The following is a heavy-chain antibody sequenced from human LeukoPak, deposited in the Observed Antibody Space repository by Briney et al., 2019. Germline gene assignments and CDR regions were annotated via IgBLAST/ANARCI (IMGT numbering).Heavy chain of an antibody. J-gene: IGHJ4*02. V-gene: IGHV3-15*01. D-gene: IGHD5-18*01. CDR3: TTIQLHSHGLNFDY. CDR2: IKSKIDGGTT. CDR1: GFTFTNIW. Sequence: GGSLRLSCSASGFTFTNIWMSWVRQAPGKGLEWVGHIKSKIDGGTTEFAAPVKGRFAISRDDSKDTLYLQMNSLTTDDTAVYYCTTIQLHSHGLNFDYWGQGTLVTVSS.